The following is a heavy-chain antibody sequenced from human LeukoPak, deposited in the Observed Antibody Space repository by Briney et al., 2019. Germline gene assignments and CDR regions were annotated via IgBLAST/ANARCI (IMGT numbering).Heavy chain of an antibody. CDR3: ARGITTLGSFDY. Sequence: ASVKVSCKASGYTXTSYYMHWARQAPGQGLEWMGIINPSGGSTSYAQKFQGRVTMTRDTSTSTVYMELSSLRSEDTAVYYCARGITTLGSFDYWGQGTLVTVSS. CDR2: INPSGGST. J-gene: IGHJ4*02. CDR1: GYTXTSYY. D-gene: IGHD3-3*01. V-gene: IGHV1-46*01.